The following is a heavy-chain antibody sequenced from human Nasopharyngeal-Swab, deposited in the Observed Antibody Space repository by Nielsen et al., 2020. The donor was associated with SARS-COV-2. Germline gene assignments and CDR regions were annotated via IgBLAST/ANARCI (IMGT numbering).Heavy chain of an antibody. CDR3: ASQGSGSYYLLYYYGMDV. CDR2: IYYSGST. D-gene: IGHD1-26*01. Sequence: PGKGLEWIGSIYYSGSTYYNPSLKSRVTISVDTSKNQFSLKLSSVTAADTAVYYCASQGSGSYYLLYYYGMDVWGQGTTVTVSS. V-gene: IGHV4-39*01. J-gene: IGHJ6*02.